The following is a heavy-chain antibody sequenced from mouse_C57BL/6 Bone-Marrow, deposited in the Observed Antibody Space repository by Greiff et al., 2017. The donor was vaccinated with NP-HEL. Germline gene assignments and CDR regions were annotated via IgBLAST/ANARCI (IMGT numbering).Heavy chain of an antibody. CDR2: INPSSGYT. J-gene: IGHJ2*01. V-gene: IGHV1-7*01. CDR1: GYTFTSYW. Sequence: VQGVESGAELAKPGASVKLSCKASGYTFTSYWMHWVKQRPGQGLEWIGYINPSSGYTKYNQKFKDKATLTADKSSSTAYMQLSSLTYEDSAVYYCAREVYDYDGGYYFDYWGQGTTLTVSS. D-gene: IGHD2-4*01. CDR3: AREVYDYDGGYYFDY.